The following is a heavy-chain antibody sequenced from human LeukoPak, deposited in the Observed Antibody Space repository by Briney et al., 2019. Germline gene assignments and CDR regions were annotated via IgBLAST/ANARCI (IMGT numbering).Heavy chain of an antibody. CDR3: ARGLTIFGAVNDAFDI. Sequence: ASVKVSCKASGYTFTNYYINWVRQATGQGLEWMGWMDPNSDNTGYAQEFQGRVTITRNTSTSTSYMELTSLRSGDTAVYYCARGLTIFGAVNDAFDIWGQGTMVTVSS. CDR2: MDPNSDNT. V-gene: IGHV1-8*03. D-gene: IGHD3-3*01. CDR1: GYTFTNYY. J-gene: IGHJ3*02.